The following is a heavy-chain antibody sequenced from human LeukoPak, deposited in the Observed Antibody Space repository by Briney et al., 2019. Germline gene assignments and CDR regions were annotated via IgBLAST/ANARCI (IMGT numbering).Heavy chain of an antibody. CDR2: ISVHNGNT. CDR3: ARDRMILGVPFDY. Sequence: GASVKVSCKASGYTFTSYTINGVRQAPGQGLEWMGWISVHNGNTKYGQKLQGRVTLTTDTSTSTAYMELRSLRSDDTSVYYCARDRMILGVPFDYWGQGTLVTVSS. D-gene: IGHD3-10*01. V-gene: IGHV1-18*01. CDR1: GYTFTSYT. J-gene: IGHJ4*02.